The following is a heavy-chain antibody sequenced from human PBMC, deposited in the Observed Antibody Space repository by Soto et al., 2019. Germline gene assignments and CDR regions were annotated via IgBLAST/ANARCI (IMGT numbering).Heavy chain of an antibody. CDR2: IIPIFGST. D-gene: IGHD2-2*01. CDR3: ILYCSSASCSQDAVHI. CDR1: GGTFSSYA. Sequence: QVQLVQSGAEVKKPGSSVKVSCKASGGTFSSYAISWVRQAPGQGLEWMGGIIPIFGSTNYAQKFRGRVALNAATSTSTAHMELHSLTSEDTATYYCILYCSSASCSQDAVHIWGEGTLVTVSS. V-gene: IGHV1-69*06. J-gene: IGHJ3*02.